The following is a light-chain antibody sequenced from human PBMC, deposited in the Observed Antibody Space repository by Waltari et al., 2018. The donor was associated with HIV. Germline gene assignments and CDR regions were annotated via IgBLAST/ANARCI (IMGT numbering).Light chain of an antibody. CDR1: SSNIGDTY. Sequence: QSVLTQPPSASGTPGQRVTISCSGSSSNIGDTYVYWYQQLPGTAPKLLIYRDNQRPSGVPDRFSGSKSGTSASLAISGLRSEDEADYYCASWDDGLSGLFGGGTKLTVL. CDR2: RDN. J-gene: IGLJ2*01. V-gene: IGLV1-47*01. CDR3: ASWDDGLSGL.